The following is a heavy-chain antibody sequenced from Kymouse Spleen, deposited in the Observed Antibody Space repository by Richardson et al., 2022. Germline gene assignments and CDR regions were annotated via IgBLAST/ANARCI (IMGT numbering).Heavy chain of an antibody. CDR1: GFTFDDYA. Sequence: EVQLVESGGGLVQPGRSLRLSCAASGFTFDDYAMHWVRQAPGKGLEWVSGISWNSGSIGYADSVKGRFTISRDNAKNSLYLQMNSLRAEDTALYYCAKDAYYDILTGPFDYWGQGTLVTVSS. CDR3: AKDAYYDILTGPFDY. CDR2: ISWNSGSI. D-gene: IGHD3-9*01. J-gene: IGHJ4*02. V-gene: IGHV3-9*01.